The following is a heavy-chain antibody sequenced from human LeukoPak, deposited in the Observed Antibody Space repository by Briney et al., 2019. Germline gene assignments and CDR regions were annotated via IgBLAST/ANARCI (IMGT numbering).Heavy chain of an antibody. V-gene: IGHV4-39*01. Sequence: PGGSLRLSCAASGFTFSDYYMSWIRQPPGKGLEWIGSIYYSGSTYYNPSLKSRVTISVDTSKNQFSLKLSSVTAADTAVYYCARHGLPNSSGYYQYYFDYWGQGTLVTVSS. CDR2: IYYSGST. J-gene: IGHJ4*02. D-gene: IGHD3-22*01. CDR3: ARHGLPNSSGYYQYYFDY. CDR1: GFTFSDYY.